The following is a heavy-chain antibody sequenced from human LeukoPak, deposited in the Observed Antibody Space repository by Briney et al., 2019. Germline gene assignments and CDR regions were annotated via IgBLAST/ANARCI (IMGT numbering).Heavy chain of an antibody. V-gene: IGHV4-59*08. J-gene: IGHJ4*02. CDR1: GGSISSYY. D-gene: IGHD3-3*01. CDR2: IYYSGST. Sequence: SETLSLTCTVSGGSISSYYWSWIRQPPGKGLEWIGYIYYSGSTNYNPSLKSRVTISVDTSKNQFSLKLSSVTAADTAVYYCARLAMFGVVTPLYYFDYWGQGTLVTVSS. CDR3: ARLAMFGVVTPLYYFDY.